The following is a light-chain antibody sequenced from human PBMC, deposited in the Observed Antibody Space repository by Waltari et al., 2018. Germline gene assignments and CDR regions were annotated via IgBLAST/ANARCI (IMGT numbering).Light chain of an antibody. CDR3: LQHNSYPRA. CDR2: VAS. Sequence: DIQMPQSPSSLSASVGDTVTITCRASQGIRNDLDWFQQKPGKAPKRLIYVASSLQSGVPSRFSGSGSGTEFTLTISSLQPEDFATYYCLQHNSYPRAFGQGTRVEVK. V-gene: IGKV1-17*01. J-gene: IGKJ1*01. CDR1: QGIRND.